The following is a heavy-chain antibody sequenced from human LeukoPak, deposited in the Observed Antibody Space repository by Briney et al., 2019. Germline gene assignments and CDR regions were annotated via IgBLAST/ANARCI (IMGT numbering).Heavy chain of an antibody. V-gene: IGHV1-2*02. CDR1: GFPFNGYY. D-gene: IGHD2-21*02. CDR3: ARDGHFCGGDCLDAFGI. Sequence: GASVKVSCKTSGFPFNGYYIHWVRQAPGQGLEWMGWINPNNGVTNYAQKFQGRVTMTRDTPISTTSMELNRLRSDDTAFYYCARDGHFCGGDCLDAFGIWGQGTMVSVSS. J-gene: IGHJ3*02. CDR2: INPNNGVT.